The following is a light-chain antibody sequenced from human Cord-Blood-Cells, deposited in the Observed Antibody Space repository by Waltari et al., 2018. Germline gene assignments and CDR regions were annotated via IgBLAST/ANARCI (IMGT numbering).Light chain of an antibody. J-gene: IGKJ5*01. CDR3: RQSYSTPIT. CDR2: AAS. Sequence: DIQWTRSPSSRSASVGNRLTTTSRASQSISSYLNCYQQKPGKAPKLLIYAASSLQSGVPSRMSGSGGWRDVTLTISSRQPEDVATVYCRQSYSTPITFGQGTQLEIK. V-gene: IGKV1-39*01. CDR1: QSISSY.